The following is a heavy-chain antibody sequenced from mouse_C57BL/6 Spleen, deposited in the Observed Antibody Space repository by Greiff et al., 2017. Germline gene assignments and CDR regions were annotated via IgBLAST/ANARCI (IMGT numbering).Heavy chain of an antibody. CDR3: TRGGEYFDY. Sequence: EVKLMESGEGLVKPGGSLKLSCAASGFTFSSYAMSWVRQTPEKRLEWVAYISSGGGYIYYADTVKGRFTISRDNARNTLYLQMSSLKSEDTAMYYCTRGGEYFDYWGQGTTLTVSS. CDR1: GFTFSSYA. J-gene: IGHJ2*01. CDR2: ISSGGGYI. V-gene: IGHV5-9-1*02.